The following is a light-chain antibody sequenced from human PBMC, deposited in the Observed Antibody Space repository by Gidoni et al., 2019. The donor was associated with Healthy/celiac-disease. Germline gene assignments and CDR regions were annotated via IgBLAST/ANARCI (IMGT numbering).Light chain of an antibody. Sequence: QSALTQPASVSGSPGQSITISCTGTSSDGGGYNYVSWYQQHPGKAPKLMIYEVSNRPSGVSNRCSGSKSGNTASLTSSGLQAEDEADYYCSSYTSSSILFGTGTKVTVL. CDR3: SSYTSSSIL. V-gene: IGLV2-14*01. CDR2: EVS. CDR1: SSDGGGYNY. J-gene: IGLJ1*01.